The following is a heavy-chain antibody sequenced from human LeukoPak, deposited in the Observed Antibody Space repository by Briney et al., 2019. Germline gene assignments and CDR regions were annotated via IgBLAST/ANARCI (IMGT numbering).Heavy chain of an antibody. J-gene: IGHJ4*02. Sequence: PGGSLRLSCAASGFTLSSYAMSWVRQAPGKGPEWVANIKEDGSEKYYVDSVKGRFTISRDNGKNSLYLQMNSLRAEDTAVYYCARYFTRIHLWLPSFDYWGQGTLVIVSS. CDR2: IKEDGSEK. CDR3: ARYFTRIHLWLPSFDY. D-gene: IGHD5-18*01. V-gene: IGHV3-7*01. CDR1: GFTLSSYA.